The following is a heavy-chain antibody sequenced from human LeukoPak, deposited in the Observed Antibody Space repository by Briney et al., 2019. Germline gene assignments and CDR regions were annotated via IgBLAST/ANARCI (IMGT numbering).Heavy chain of an antibody. J-gene: IGHJ4*02. CDR1: GYTFTSYG. CDR2: INPKNAGT. CDR3: ARTLYIAAVPGGFDY. V-gene: IGHV1-2*02. D-gene: IGHD6-13*01. Sequence: ASVKVSCKASGYTFTSYGISWVRQAPGQGLEWMGWINPKNAGTNFAQRFQGRVTMTRDTSISTVYMELSRLRSDDTALYYCARTLYIAAVPGGFDYWGQGTLVTVSS.